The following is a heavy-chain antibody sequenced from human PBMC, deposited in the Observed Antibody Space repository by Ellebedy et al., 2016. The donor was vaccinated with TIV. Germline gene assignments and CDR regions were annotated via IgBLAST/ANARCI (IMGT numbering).Heavy chain of an antibody. CDR3: AREVNSFDY. CDR2: INAGNGNP. CDR1: GYTLANYP. J-gene: IGHJ4*02. D-gene: IGHD2-21*01. Sequence: ASVKVSCRASGYTLANYPIHWVRQAPGQSLEWLGWINAGNGNPHYSQKFQGRVTITRDTSVNTAYMELSSLRSEDTAVYYCAREVNSFDYWGQGTLVTVSS. V-gene: IGHV1-3*01.